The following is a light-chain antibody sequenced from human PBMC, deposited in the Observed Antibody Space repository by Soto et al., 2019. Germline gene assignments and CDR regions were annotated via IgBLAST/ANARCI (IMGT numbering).Light chain of an antibody. V-gene: IGKV3-15*01. J-gene: IGKJ1*01. CDR3: QQYNNWPPKT. CDR2: GAS. Sequence: IVMTQSPATLSVSPGERATLSCRASQSVSSNLAWYQQKPGQAPRLLIYGASTRATGIPARFSGSGSGTEFTLTISSLQSEDFAVYYCQQYNNWPPKTLGQGTKVDIK. CDR1: QSVSSN.